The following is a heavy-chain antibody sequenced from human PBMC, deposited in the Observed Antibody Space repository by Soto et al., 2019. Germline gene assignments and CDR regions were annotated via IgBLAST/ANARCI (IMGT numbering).Heavy chain of an antibody. Sequence: PGGSLRLSCAASGFTFSSYAMSWVRQAPGKGLEWVSAISGSGGSTYYADSVKGRFTISRDNSKNTLYLQMNSLRAEDTAVYYCAKDLVDIVVVPAALRPRGYYGMDVWGQGTTVTRLL. V-gene: IGHV3-23*01. CDR2: ISGSGGST. J-gene: IGHJ6*02. CDR1: GFTFSSYA. CDR3: AKDLVDIVVVPAALRPRGYYGMDV. D-gene: IGHD2-2*01.